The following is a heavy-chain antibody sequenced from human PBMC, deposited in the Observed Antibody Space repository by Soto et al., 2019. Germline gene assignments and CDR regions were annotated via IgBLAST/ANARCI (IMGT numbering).Heavy chain of an antibody. J-gene: IGHJ5*02. Sequence: VQLVESGGGLVHPGGSLRLSCAASGFTFSSFWMHWVRQAPGKGLEWVSRASPDGTSTSYADSVKGRFTISRDNAKNTLFMQMNSLRAEDTAVYYCTRHGSGDYFLFDPWCQGTLVTVSS. V-gene: IGHV3-74*01. D-gene: IGHD4-17*01. CDR2: ASPDGTST. CDR1: GFTFSSFW. CDR3: TRHGSGDYFLFDP.